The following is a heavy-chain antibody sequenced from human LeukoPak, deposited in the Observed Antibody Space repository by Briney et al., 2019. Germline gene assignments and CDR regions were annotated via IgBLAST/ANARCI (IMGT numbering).Heavy chain of an antibody. CDR2: ISSSGSST. Sequence: PGGSLRLSCAASGFTSSDYYMSWISQAPGKGLEWVSYISSSGSSTFYADSVKGRFAISRDNTKNSLYLQMNSLRAEDTAVYYCARVLSSGYSPFDYWGQGSLVTVSS. V-gene: IGHV3-11*01. CDR3: ARVLSSGYSPFDY. J-gene: IGHJ4*02. CDR1: GFTSSDYY. D-gene: IGHD6-19*01.